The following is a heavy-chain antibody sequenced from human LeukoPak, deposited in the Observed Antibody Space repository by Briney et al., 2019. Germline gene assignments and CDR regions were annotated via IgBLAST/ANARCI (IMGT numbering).Heavy chain of an antibody. CDR2: INPSGGST. V-gene: IGHV1-46*01. CDR3: ARGDIVVVVAATRGLDY. D-gene: IGHD2-15*01. CDR1: GYTFTSYY. Sequence: ASVKVSCKASGYTFTSYYMHWVRQAPGQGLEWMGIINPSGGSTSYAQKFQGRVTMTRDMSTSTVYMELSSLRSEDTAVYYCARGDIVVVVAATRGLDYWGQGTLVTVSS. J-gene: IGHJ4*02.